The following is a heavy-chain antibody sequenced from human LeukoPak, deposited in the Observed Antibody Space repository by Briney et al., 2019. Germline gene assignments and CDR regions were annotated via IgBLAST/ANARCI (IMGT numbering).Heavy chain of an antibody. CDR3: ASSAVGATMPFDY. CDR2: ISSNGGST. V-gene: IGHV3-64*01. CDR1: GFTFSSYA. J-gene: IGHJ4*02. Sequence: GGSLRLSCAASGFTFSSYAMHWVRQAPGKGLEYVSAISSNGGSTYYANSVKGRFTISRDNSKNTLYLQMGSLRAEDMAVYYCASSAVGATMPFDYWGQGTLVTVSS. D-gene: IGHD1-26*01.